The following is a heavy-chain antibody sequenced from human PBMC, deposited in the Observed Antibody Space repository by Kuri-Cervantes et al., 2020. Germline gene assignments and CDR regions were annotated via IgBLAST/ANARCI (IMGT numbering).Heavy chain of an antibody. CDR2: IPPGDSDT. CDR3: VRRGEMATWPDYFDY. Sequence: GRSLRLSCKGSGSSFTSYWIGWVRPMPGKGLDWMGIIPPGDSDTKYSPSFQGQVTISVDKSISTAYLHWSSLRASDTAIYYCVRRGEMATWPDYFDYWGLGTLVTVSS. V-gene: IGHV5-51*01. D-gene: IGHD5-24*01. J-gene: IGHJ4*02. CDR1: GSSFTSYW.